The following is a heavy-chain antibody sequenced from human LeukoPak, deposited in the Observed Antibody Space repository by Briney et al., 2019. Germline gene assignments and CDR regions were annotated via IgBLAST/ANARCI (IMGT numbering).Heavy chain of an antibody. J-gene: IGHJ4*02. Sequence: PGESLKISCKGSGYSFTNYWIGWVRQMPGKGLEWMGIIYPGDSDIKYSPSFQGQVTISADMSISTAYMQWSSLKASDTAMYYCARLRHTSDHPWPFDYWGQGTLVTVSS. V-gene: IGHV5-51*01. CDR1: GYSFTNYW. D-gene: IGHD6-19*01. CDR3: ARLRHTSDHPWPFDY. CDR2: IYPGDSDI.